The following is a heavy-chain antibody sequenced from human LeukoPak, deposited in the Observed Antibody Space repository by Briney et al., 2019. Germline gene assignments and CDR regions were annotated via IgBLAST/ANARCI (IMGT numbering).Heavy chain of an antibody. Sequence: SETLSLTCTVSGGSISSYYWSWIRQPPGKGLEWIGYIYYSGSTNYNPSLKSRVTILVDTSKNQFSLKLSSVTAADTAVYYCARVVVVPAAIGGWFDPWGQGTLVTVSS. J-gene: IGHJ5*02. D-gene: IGHD2-2*01. CDR3: ARVVVVPAAIGGWFDP. V-gene: IGHV4-59*01. CDR2: IYYSGST. CDR1: GGSISSYY.